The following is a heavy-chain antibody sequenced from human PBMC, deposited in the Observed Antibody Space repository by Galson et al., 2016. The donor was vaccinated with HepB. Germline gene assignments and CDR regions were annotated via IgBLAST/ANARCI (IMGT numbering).Heavy chain of an antibody. CDR1: GFIFSSYW. V-gene: IGHV3-74*01. Sequence: SLRLSCAASGFIFSSYWMHWVRQVPGKGLVWVSRINSDGSSTSYADSVKGRFTISRDNSKNTLYLQMNSLRAEDTAVYYCARERPDIAVAAFDYWGQGTLVTVSS. D-gene: IGHD6-19*01. CDR2: INSDGSST. J-gene: IGHJ4*02. CDR3: ARERPDIAVAAFDY.